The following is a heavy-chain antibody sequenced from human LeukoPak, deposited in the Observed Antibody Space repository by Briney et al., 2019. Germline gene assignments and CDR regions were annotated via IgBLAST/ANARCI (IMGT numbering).Heavy chain of an antibody. Sequence: PSETLSLTCAVYGVSFSGYYWSWIRQPPGKGLEWIGEINHSGSTNYNPSLKSRVTISVDTSKNQFSLKLSSVTAADTAVYYCARGLNWFDPWGQGTLVTVSS. V-gene: IGHV4-34*01. CDR2: INHSGST. CDR1: GVSFSGYY. J-gene: IGHJ5*02. CDR3: ARGLNWFDP.